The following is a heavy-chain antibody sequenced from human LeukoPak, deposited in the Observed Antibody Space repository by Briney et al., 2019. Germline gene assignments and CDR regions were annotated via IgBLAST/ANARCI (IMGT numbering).Heavy chain of an antibody. J-gene: IGHJ6*03. CDR2: IIPIFGTA. V-gene: IGHV1-69*05. Sequence: SVKGSCKASGGTFSSYAISWVRQAPGQGLEWMGRIIPIFGTANYAQKFQGRVTITTDESTSTAYMELSSLRSEDTAVYYCARFGALFGSSSKYYYMDVWGKGTTVTVSS. D-gene: IGHD6-6*01. CDR1: GGTFSSYA. CDR3: ARFGALFGSSSKYYYMDV.